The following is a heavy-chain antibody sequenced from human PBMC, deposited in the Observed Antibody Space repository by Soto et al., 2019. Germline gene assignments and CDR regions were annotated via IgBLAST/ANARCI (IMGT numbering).Heavy chain of an antibody. D-gene: IGHD3-10*01. CDR2: ISSSSSYI. CDR3: AKGPHYYGSGSQYGMDV. V-gene: IGHV3-21*04. Sequence: RQEPGKGLEWVSSISSSSSYIYYADSVKGRFTISRDNAKNSLYLQMNSLRAEDTAIYYCAKGPHYYGSGSQYGMDVWGQGTTVTVSS. J-gene: IGHJ6*02.